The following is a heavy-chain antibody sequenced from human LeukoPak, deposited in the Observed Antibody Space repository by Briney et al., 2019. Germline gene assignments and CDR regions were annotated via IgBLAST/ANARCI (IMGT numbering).Heavy chain of an antibody. CDR2: INTDGSST. CDR3: AKAAYYDILTGYYAEYFQH. V-gene: IGHV3-74*01. CDR1: GFIFSSYW. Sequence: GGSLRLSCAASGFIFSSYWMHWVRHAPGKGLAWVSRINTDGSSTSYADSVKGRFTISRDNAKNTLYLQMNSLRAEDTAVYYCAKAAYYDILTGYYAEYFQHWGQGTLVTVSS. D-gene: IGHD3-9*01. J-gene: IGHJ1*01.